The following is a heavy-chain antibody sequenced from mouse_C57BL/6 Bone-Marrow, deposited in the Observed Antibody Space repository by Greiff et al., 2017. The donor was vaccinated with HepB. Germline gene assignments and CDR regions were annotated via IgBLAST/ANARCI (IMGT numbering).Heavy chain of an antibody. CDR3: ASNADYYGSSYDFDY. Sequence: VKLVESGPGLVQPSQSLSITCTVSGFSLTSYGVHWVRQSPGKGLEWLGVIWSGGSTDYNAAFISRLSISKDNSKSQVFFKMNSLQADDTAIYYCASNADYYGSSYDFDYWGQGTTLTVSS. J-gene: IGHJ2*01. D-gene: IGHD1-1*01. V-gene: IGHV2-2*01. CDR2: IWSGGST. CDR1: GFSLTSYG.